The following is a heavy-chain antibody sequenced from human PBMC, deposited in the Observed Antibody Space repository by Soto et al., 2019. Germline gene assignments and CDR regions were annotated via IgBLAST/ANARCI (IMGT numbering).Heavy chain of an antibody. Sequence: GGSLRLSCAAYGFTFDDYAMHWVRQAPGKGLEWVSGISWNSGSIGYADSLKGRFTISRDNAKNSLYLQMNSLIAEYTALYYCAKYMTPGFLGWLLVLDYWGQGALVTVSS. V-gene: IGHV3-9*01. CDR1: GFTFDDYA. CDR2: ISWNSGSI. D-gene: IGHD6-13*01. J-gene: IGHJ4*02. CDR3: AKYMTPGFLGWLLVLDY.